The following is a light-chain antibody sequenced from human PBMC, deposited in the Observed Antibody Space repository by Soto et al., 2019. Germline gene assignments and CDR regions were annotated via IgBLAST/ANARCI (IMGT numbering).Light chain of an antibody. Sequence: EIVMTQSPGTLSVSPGERATVYCRTSQSVSSNLAWYQQQPGQAPRLLIYGAFIRAPGFAVRFRGTGSGSEFTLISNSLPSEDGALYYCQQYDKWPYTFGQGTNLEI. CDR2: GAF. J-gene: IGKJ2*01. CDR3: QQYDKWPYT. V-gene: IGKV3-15*01. CDR1: QSVSSN.